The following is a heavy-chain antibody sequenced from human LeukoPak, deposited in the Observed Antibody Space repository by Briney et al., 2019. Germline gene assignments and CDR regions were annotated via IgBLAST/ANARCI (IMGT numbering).Heavy chain of an antibody. Sequence: SETLSLTCIVTGGSISSSSFCWGWVRQPPGKGLEGIGSIYYSGNTYYNSSLKSRVAISVDTSKNQFSLKVRSVTAADTAVYYCARHPLGYSGKEFDYWGQGTLVTVSS. V-gene: IGHV4-39*01. J-gene: IGHJ4*02. CDR1: GGSISSSSFC. D-gene: IGHD1-26*01. CDR3: ARHPLGYSGKEFDY. CDR2: IYYSGNT.